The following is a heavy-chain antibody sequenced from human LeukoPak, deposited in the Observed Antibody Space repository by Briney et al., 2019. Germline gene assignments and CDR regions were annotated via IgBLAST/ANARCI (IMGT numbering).Heavy chain of an antibody. J-gene: IGHJ4*02. V-gene: IGHV4-39*01. D-gene: IGHD3-9*01. Sequence: PSETLSLTCTISGGSISSSSFTWGWIRQPPGKGLEWIGSINYGGSTSYNPSLKNRVTVSLDTSKTQFSLRLSSVTAADTAVYYCARVLRYFDWPCDYWGQGTLVTVSS. CDR1: GGSISSSSFT. CDR3: ARVLRYFDWPCDY. CDR2: INYGGST.